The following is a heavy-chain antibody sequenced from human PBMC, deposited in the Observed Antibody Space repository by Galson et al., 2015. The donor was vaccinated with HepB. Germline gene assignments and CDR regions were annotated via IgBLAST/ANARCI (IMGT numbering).Heavy chain of an antibody. CDR3: AKDMKAGRGEDAFDI. Sequence: SLRLSCAASGFTFDDYAMHWVRQAPGKGLEWVSGISWNSGSIGYADSVKGRFTISRDNAKNSLYLQMNSLRAEDTALYYCAKDMKAGRGEDAFDIWGQGTMVTVSS. V-gene: IGHV3-9*01. D-gene: IGHD6-13*01. J-gene: IGHJ3*02. CDR1: GFTFDDYA. CDR2: ISWNSGSI.